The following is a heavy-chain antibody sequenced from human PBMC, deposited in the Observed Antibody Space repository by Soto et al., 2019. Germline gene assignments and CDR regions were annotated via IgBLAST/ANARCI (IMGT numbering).Heavy chain of an antibody. CDR2: IIPIFGTA. D-gene: IGHD3-3*01. J-gene: IGHJ6*02. Sequence: ASVKVSCKASGGTFSSYAISWVRQAPGQGLEWMGGIIPIFGTANYAQKFQGRVTITADESTSTAYMELSSLRSEDTAVYYCARCITIFGDDYYYYGMDVWGQGTTVTVSS. V-gene: IGHV1-69*13. CDR3: ARCITIFGDDYYYYGMDV. CDR1: GGTFSSYA.